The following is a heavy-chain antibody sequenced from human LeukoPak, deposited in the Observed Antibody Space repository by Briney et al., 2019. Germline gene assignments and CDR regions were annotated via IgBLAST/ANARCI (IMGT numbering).Heavy chain of an antibody. J-gene: IGHJ4*02. CDR2: IFHNGDT. D-gene: IGHD1-7*01. Sequence: PSETLSLTCTISGGSFSWGGSYWSWIRQPPGKGLEWLGYIFHNGDTYYNSSLKSRVSLSVDKANKKFSLRLTSVTAADTAVYFCARDSRLASRTGTFDSWGQGTLVIVSS. CDR1: GGSFSWGGSY. CDR3: ARDSRLASRTGTFDS. V-gene: IGHV4-30-2*01.